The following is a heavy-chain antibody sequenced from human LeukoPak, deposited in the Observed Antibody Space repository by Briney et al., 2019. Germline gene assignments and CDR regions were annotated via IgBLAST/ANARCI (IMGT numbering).Heavy chain of an antibody. CDR2: VYYSGRT. Sequence: SETLSLTCTVSGGSISGSDYYWGWIRQPPGKGLEWIGSVYYSGRTFYNPSLKSRVAISVDTSKNQFSLNLSSVTAADTAVYYCARLMRSYCGGDCSVAFDIWGQGTMVTVSS. CDR1: GGSISGSDYY. V-gene: IGHV4-39*07. CDR3: ARLMRSYCGGDCSVAFDI. J-gene: IGHJ3*02. D-gene: IGHD2-21*01.